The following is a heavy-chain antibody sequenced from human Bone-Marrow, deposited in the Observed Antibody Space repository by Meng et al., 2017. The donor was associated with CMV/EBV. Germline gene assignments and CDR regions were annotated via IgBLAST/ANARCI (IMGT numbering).Heavy chain of an antibody. CDR3: ARTSPGIAARLGFDY. CDR2: INPNSGGT. D-gene: IGHD6-6*01. CDR1: GYTFTGYY. Sequence: ASVKVSCKASGYTFTGYYMHWVRQAPGQGLEWMGWINPNSGGTNYAQRFQDRVTLTRDTSISTAYMELSRLRSDDTAVYYCARTSPGIAARLGFDYWGQGTLVTVSS. J-gene: IGHJ4*02. V-gene: IGHV1-2*02.